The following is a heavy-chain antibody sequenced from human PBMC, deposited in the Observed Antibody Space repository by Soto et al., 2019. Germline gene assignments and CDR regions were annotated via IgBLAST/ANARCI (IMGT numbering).Heavy chain of an antibody. CDR1: GGSISSGGYS. Sequence: SETLSLTCAVSGGSISSGGYSWSWIRQPPGKALEWIGYIYQSGSTSYNPSLKGRVTISVDRSEEQFSLKLYSVTAAVTAVYYCAKKVPGSNPLDSWGQGALVTVSS. CDR3: AKKVPGSNPLDS. D-gene: IGHD1-1*01. V-gene: IGHV4-30-2*01. J-gene: IGHJ4*02. CDR2: IYQSGST.